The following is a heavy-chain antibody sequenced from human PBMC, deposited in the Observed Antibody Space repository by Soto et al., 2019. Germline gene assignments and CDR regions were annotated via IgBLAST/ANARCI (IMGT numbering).Heavy chain of an antibody. CDR2: SIPIQGRA. Sequence: SVNVSCNASAGSFISYIFTWVRQAPGQGLEWMGRSIPIQGRADYALKFQDRVTITADRSTQTVYMELRSLRPEDTALYYCAKSLVFVDHAYMDVWGKGTTVTVSS. CDR1: AGSFISYI. V-gene: IGHV1-69*02. J-gene: IGHJ6*03. CDR3: AKSLVFVDHAYMDV. D-gene: IGHD2-21*01.